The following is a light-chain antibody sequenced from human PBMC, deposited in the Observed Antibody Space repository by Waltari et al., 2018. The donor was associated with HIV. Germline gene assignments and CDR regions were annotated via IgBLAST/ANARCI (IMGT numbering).Light chain of an antibody. CDR3: QSYDSSLVI. J-gene: IGLJ2*01. Sequence: QSVLTQPPAVSGAPGQMGTISCTSSSSNVGAGYDVHWYQQLPGTTPKLLIYGNNNRPSGVPDRFSGSKSGTSASLAIPGLQADDEADYYCQSYDSSLVIFGGGTKLTVL. CDR1: SSNVGAGYD. V-gene: IGLV1-40*01. CDR2: GNN.